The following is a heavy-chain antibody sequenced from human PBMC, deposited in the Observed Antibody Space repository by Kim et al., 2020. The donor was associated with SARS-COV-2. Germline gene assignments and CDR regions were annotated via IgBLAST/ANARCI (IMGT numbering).Heavy chain of an antibody. CDR3: ANGGSSNSWAHLY. D-gene: IGHD2-2*01. J-gene: IGHJ4*02. V-gene: IGHV3-33*06. Sequence: VESVKCQLTISRDNYKTTLYLQMNSLRSEDTAVYYCANGGSSNSWAHLYWGQGTLITVSS.